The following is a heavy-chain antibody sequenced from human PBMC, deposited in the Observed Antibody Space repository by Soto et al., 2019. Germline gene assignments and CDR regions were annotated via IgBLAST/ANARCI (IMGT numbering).Heavy chain of an antibody. V-gene: IGHV3-66*01. CDR1: GFTVSSNY. J-gene: IGHJ4*02. Sequence: GGSLRLSCVASGFTVSSNYMNWVRQAPGKGLEWVSVIYKEGGTNYANTVKGRFTTSRDNSRNTVYLQMNSLRAEDTAVYYCAVDDWGPAHFRGRGTLVTVSS. CDR3: AVDDWGPAHF. CDR2: IYKEGGT. D-gene: IGHD2-2*01.